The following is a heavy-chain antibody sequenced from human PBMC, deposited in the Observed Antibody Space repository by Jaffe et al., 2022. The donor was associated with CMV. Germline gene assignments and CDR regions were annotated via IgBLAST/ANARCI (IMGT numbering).Heavy chain of an antibody. D-gene: IGHD1-1*01. Sequence: EVQLVESGGGLVQPGGSLRLSCAASGFTFSSYSMNWVRQAPGKGLEWISYISNGGSTIYYADSVTGRFTVSRDNAQNSVFLQLSSLRDDDTAVYYCARDFGYTDVWRFPAKKYYHYGVDVWGQGTSVIVSS. CDR1: GFTFSSYS. V-gene: IGHV3-48*02. CDR3: ARDFGYTDVWRFPAKKYYHYGVDV. CDR2: ISNGGSTI. J-gene: IGHJ6*02.